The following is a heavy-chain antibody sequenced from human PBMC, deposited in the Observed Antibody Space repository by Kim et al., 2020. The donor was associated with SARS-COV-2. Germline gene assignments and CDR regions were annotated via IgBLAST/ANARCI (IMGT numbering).Heavy chain of an antibody. Sequence: SVKVSCKASGGTISGYTFTWVRRAPGQGLEWMGGIGPTSGTAEYAQKFQDTVTITADKSTRTAYLEMYNLKPDDTAIYYCARGSVVGATGCEFWGQGT. J-gene: IGHJ4*02. CDR1: GGTISGYT. D-gene: IGHD1-26*01. CDR2: IGPTSGTA. V-gene: IGHV1-69*06. CDR3: ARGSVVGATGCEF.